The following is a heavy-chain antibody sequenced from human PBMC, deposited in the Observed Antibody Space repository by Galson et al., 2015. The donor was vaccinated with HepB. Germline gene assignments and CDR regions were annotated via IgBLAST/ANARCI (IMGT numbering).Heavy chain of an antibody. J-gene: IGHJ3*02. CDR1: GGSISSSSYY. D-gene: IGHD2-2*01. V-gene: IGHV4-39*01. CDR2: IYYSGST. Sequence: ETLSLTCTVSGGSISSSSYYWGWIRQPPGKGLEWIGSIYYSGSTYYNPSLKSRVTISVDTSKNQFSLKLSSVTAADTAVYYCARQIVVPAATNNDAFDIWGQGTMVTVSS. CDR3: ARQIVVPAATNNDAFDI.